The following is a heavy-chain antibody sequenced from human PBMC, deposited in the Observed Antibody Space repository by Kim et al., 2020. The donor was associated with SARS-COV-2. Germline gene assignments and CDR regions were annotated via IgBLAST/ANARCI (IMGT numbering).Heavy chain of an antibody. D-gene: IGHD6-13*01. J-gene: IGHJ6*02. CDR2: IYTSGST. V-gene: IGHV4-61*02. CDR1: GGSISSGSYY. Sequence: SETLSLTCTVSGGSISSGSYYWSWIRQPAGKGLEWIGRIYTSGSTNYNPSLKSRLTISVDTSKNQFTLKLSSVTAADTAVYYCARGPAAVKYYYYYGMDVWGQGTTVTVSS. CDR3: ARGPAAVKYYYYYGMDV.